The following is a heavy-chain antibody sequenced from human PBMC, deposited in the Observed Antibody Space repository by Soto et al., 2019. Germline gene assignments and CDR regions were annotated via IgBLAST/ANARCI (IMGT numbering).Heavy chain of an antibody. Sequence: QVQLVESGGGVVQPGRSLRLSCAASGFTFIAYSMHWVRQAPGKGLERLAVIAFDGGEKHYADSGKGRCTISRNNSNNTMYLQTTSLRYDDTAIYYCARDPTSCSGGRCNSVGWFDPWGQGTLVIVSS. CDR2: IAFDGGEK. CDR3: ARDPTSCSGGRCNSVGWFDP. J-gene: IGHJ5*02. V-gene: IGHV3-30-3*01. D-gene: IGHD2-15*01. CDR1: GFTFIAYS.